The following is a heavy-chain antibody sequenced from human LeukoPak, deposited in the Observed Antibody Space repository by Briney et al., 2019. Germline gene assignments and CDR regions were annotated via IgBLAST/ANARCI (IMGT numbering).Heavy chain of an antibody. CDR1: GGSISSYY. CDR2: IYYSGST. J-gene: IGHJ4*02. D-gene: IGHD6-19*01. CDR3: ARGGAQGWLVPLNLDY. Sequence: SETLSLTCTVSGGSISSYYWSWIRQPPGKGLEWIGYIYYSGSTNYNPSLKSRVTISLDTSKNQFSLKLSSVNAADAAVYYCARGGAQGWLVPLNLDYWGQGTLVTVSS. V-gene: IGHV4-59*01.